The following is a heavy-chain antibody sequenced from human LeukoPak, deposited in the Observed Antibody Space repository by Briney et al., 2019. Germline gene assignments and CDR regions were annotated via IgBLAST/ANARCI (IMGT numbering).Heavy chain of an antibody. D-gene: IGHD3-16*01. CDR1: GFTFISYS. CDR3: ARDSSYDYVWGSHTLFDY. CDR2: ISSSSSTI. V-gene: IGHV3-48*01. J-gene: IGHJ4*02. Sequence: GGSLRLSCAASGFTFISYSMNWVRQAPGKGLEWVSYISSSSSTIYYADSVKGRFTISRDNSKNTLYLQMNSLRAEDTAVYYCARDSSYDYVWGSHTLFDYWGQGTLVTVSS.